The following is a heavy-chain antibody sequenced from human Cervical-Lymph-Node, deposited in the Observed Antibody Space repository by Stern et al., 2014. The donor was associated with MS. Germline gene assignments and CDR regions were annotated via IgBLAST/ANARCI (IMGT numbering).Heavy chain of an antibody. CDR2: ISGSGGST. V-gene: IGHV3-23*04. J-gene: IGHJ4*02. CDR1: GFTFSSYA. Sequence: EVQLVESGGGLVQPGGSLRLSCAASGFTFSSYAMSWVRQAPGKGLEWVSAISGSGGSTYYADSVKGRFTISRDNSKNTLYLQMNSLRAEDTAVYYCAKDGRLLWFDLPYYFDYWGQGTLVTVSS. D-gene: IGHD3-10*01. CDR3: AKDGRLLWFDLPYYFDY.